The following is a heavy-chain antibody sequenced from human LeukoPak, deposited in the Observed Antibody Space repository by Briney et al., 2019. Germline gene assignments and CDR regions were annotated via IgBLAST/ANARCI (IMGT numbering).Heavy chain of an antibody. D-gene: IGHD3-10*01. CDR2: IKQDGSEK. J-gene: IGHJ4*02. CDR3: ARSGSYYRSGSYYSDY. Sequence: GGSLRLSCAASGFTFSSYSMSWVRQAPGKGLEWVANIKQDGSEKSYVDSVKGRFTISRDNAKNSLYLQMNSLRAEDTAVYYCARSGSYYRSGSYYSDYWGQGTLVTVSS. V-gene: IGHV3-7*04. CDR1: GFTFSSYS.